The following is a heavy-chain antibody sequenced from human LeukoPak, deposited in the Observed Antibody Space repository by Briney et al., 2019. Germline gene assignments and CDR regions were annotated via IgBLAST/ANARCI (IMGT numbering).Heavy chain of an antibody. V-gene: IGHV3-23*01. Sequence: GGSLRLSCAASGFTFSTYAMSRVRQAPGKGLEWVSAITGSGTGDSTYYADSVKGRFTISRDNSKNTQYLQMNSLGAEDTAVYYCAKDRGVTGNAYYFDSWGQGTLVTVSS. D-gene: IGHD7-27*01. J-gene: IGHJ4*02. CDR1: GFTFSTYA. CDR2: ITGSGTGDST. CDR3: AKDRGVTGNAYYFDS.